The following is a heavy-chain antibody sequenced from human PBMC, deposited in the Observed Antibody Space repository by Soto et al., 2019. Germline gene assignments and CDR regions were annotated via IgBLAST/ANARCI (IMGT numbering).Heavy chain of an antibody. V-gene: IGHV3-7*01. CDR1: GFFFSAYC. CDR3: ARDNYYDSSGYLDY. J-gene: IGHJ4*02. D-gene: IGHD3-22*01. CDR2: IKQDGSET. Sequence: PGGSLSLSCAASGFFFSAYCMSWVRQAPGKGLEWVASIKQDGSETYYLDSVKGRFTFSRDNSKNTLYLQMNSLRAEDTAVYYCARDNYYDSSGYLDYWGQGTLVTVSS.